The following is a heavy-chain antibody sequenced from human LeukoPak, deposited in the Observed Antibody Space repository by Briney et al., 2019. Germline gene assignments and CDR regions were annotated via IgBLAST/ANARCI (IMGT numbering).Heavy chain of an antibody. V-gene: IGHV4-31*03. CDR2: IAYSGDT. J-gene: IGHJ4*02. CDR3: AKQRLPGTVDY. Sequence: SETLSLTCSVSGGSINGGGNYWGWIRQHPGKGLEWIGYIAYSGDTYYNPSLRSRITISADTSQTQFSLKLRYATAADTAVYYCAKQRLPGTVDYWGQGTPVTVSS. D-gene: IGHD6-25*01. CDR1: GGSINGGGNY.